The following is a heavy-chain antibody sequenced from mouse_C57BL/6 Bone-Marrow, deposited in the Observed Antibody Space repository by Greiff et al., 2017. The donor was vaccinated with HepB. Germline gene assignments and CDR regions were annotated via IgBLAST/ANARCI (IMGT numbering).Heavy chain of an antibody. CDR2: IRLKSDNYAT. CDR3: TGGGTVAY. Sequence: EVKLMESGGGLVQPGGSMKLSCVASGFTFSNYWMNWVRQSPEKGLEWVAQIRLKSDNYATHYAESVKGRFTISRDDSKSSVYLQMNNLRAEDTGIYYCTGGGTVAYWGQGTLVTVSA. V-gene: IGHV6-3*01. CDR1: GFTFSNYW. J-gene: IGHJ3*01. D-gene: IGHD1-1*01.